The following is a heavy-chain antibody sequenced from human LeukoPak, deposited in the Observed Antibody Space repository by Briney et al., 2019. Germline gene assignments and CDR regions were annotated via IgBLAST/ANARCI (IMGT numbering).Heavy chain of an antibody. V-gene: IGHV3-66*01. J-gene: IGHJ4*02. CDR1: GFTVSSNY. D-gene: IGHD2-2*01. CDR3: AKDRGIVVVPAALYPH. CDR2: IYSGGST. Sequence: GGSLRLSCAASGFTVSSNYMSWVRQAPGKGLEWVSVIYSGGSTYYADSVKGRFTISRDNSKNTLYLQMNSLRAEDTAVYYCAKDRGIVVVPAALYPHWGQGTLVTVSS.